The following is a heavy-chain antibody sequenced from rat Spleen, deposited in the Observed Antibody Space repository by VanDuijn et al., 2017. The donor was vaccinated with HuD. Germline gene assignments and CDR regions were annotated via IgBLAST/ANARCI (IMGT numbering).Heavy chain of an antibody. CDR1: GFSLMDYS. D-gene: IGHD1-6*01. V-gene: IGHV2S30*01. CDR2: MKYDGDT. J-gene: IGHJ2*01. CDR3: TREDYGFEGDY. Sequence: QVQLKESGPGLVQPSQTLSLTCTVSGFSLMDYSVHWVRQPPGKGLEWRGRMKYDGDTYYNSALKSRLSISRDTSKSQVFLKMNSLQTEDTAIYYCTREDYGFEGDYWGQGVMVTVSS.